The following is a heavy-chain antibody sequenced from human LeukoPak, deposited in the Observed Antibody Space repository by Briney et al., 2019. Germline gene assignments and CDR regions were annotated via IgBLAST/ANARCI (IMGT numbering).Heavy chain of an antibody. D-gene: IGHD7-27*01. Sequence: GALRLSCAASGFTFGSYAMTWVRQALGKGLEWVSSISGSGGDTYYAESVKGRFTISRDNSKNTLYLQMNSLRAEDTAVYYCAKVLGVANWADAFDIWGQGTMVTVSS. CDR2: ISGSGGDT. CDR1: GFTFGSYA. V-gene: IGHV3-23*01. CDR3: AKVLGVANWADAFDI. J-gene: IGHJ3*02.